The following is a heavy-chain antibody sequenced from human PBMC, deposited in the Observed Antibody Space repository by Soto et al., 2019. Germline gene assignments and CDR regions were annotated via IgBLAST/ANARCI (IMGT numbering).Heavy chain of an antibody. CDR1: GDFIRGSDYY. V-gene: IGHV4-39*01. CDR2: IYYSGTS. D-gene: IGHD1-26*01. CDR3: ARGRQWELLQRTSKRPQYYFDY. J-gene: IGHJ4*02. Sequence: SETLSLTCTVSGDFIRGSDYYWGWIRQPPGKGLEWIGNIYYSGTSYSYPSLKGRVTMSVDTSKNQFSMKLSSVTAADTAVYYCARGRQWELLQRTSKRPQYYFDYWGQGTLVTVSS.